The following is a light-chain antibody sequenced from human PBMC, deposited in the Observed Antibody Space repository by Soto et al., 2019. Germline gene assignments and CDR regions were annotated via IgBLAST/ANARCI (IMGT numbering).Light chain of an antibody. CDR3: QQYYATMWT. J-gene: IGKJ1*01. CDR2: WAS. Sequence: DIVMTQSPNSLAVSLGERPTLNGKSSQSLLYISNNKNTLAWYQQKPGQPPKVLIYWASTRESGVPDRFSGSGSQTDFTLTISSLQTEDVAVYYCQQYYATMWTFGQGTRVEIK. V-gene: IGKV4-1*01. CDR1: QSLLYISNNKNT.